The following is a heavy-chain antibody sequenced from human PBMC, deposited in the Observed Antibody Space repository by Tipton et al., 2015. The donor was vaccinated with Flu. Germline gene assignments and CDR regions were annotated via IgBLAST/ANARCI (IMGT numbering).Heavy chain of an antibody. D-gene: IGHD3-10*01. CDR3: ARGESGTRCSSEACPLVA. CDR2: ISWDGGST. Sequence: QLVQSGGVVVQPGGSLRLSCAASGLTFDGYDMHWVRQAPGKGLEWVSVISWDGGSTFYADSVRGRFTVSRNNAKNSLYLEMTNLTTEDTALYLCARGESGTRCSSEACPLVAWGQGTMVTVSS. V-gene: IGHV3-43*01. CDR1: GLTFDGYD. J-gene: IGHJ5*02.